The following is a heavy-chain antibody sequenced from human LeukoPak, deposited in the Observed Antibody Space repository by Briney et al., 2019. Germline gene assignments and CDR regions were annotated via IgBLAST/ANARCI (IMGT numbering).Heavy chain of an antibody. D-gene: IGHD6-19*01. CDR2: IYYSGST. V-gene: IGHV4-59*08. Sequence: SETLSLTCTVSGGSISSYYWSWIRQPPGQGLEWIGYIYYSGSTNYNPSLKSRVTIAVDTSKNQFSLKLSSVTAADTAVYYCARSVAGSNAYWYFDLWGRGTLVTVSS. CDR3: ARSVAGSNAYWYFDL. J-gene: IGHJ2*01. CDR1: GGSISSYY.